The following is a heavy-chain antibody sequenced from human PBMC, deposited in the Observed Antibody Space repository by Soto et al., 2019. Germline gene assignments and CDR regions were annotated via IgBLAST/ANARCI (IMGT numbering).Heavy chain of an antibody. V-gene: IGHV3-43*02. J-gene: IGHJ6*02. D-gene: IGHD6-13*01. Sequence: GGSLRLSCAASGFTFDDYAMHWVRQAPGKGLEWVSLISGDGGNTYYADSVKGRFTISRDNSKNSLYLQMNSLRTENTSLYYWAKDDQPCRSSWYYYAFGMDVWGQGTTVTVSS. CDR1: GFTFDDYA. CDR2: ISGDGGNT. CDR3: AKDDQPCRSSWYYYAFGMDV.